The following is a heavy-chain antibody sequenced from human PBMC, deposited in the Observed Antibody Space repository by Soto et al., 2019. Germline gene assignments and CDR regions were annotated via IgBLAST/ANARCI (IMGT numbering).Heavy chain of an antibody. Sequence: PGGSLRLSCAASGFTFSSYAMHWVRQAPGKGLEWVAVISYDGSNKYYADSVKGRFTISRDNSKNTLYLQMNSLRAEDTAVYYCARFNYGSGRENYWGQGTLVTVSS. J-gene: IGHJ4*02. CDR2: ISYDGSNK. CDR3: ARFNYGSGRENY. D-gene: IGHD3-10*01. V-gene: IGHV3-30-3*01. CDR1: GFTFSSYA.